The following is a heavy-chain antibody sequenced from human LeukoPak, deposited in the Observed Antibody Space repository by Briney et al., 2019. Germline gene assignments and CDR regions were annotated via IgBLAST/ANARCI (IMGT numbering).Heavy chain of an antibody. CDR1: GFTFSRHA. CDR3: ARAGYGDPHFDF. J-gene: IGHJ4*02. D-gene: IGHD4-17*01. V-gene: IGHV3-23*01. Sequence: GGSLRLSCAVSGFTFSRHAMGWVRQAPGKGLEWVAGITDNGGDRNYGDSVKGRFTISRDNSKNTLYLQMNSLRAEDTAAYYCARAGYGDPHFDFWGQGTLVTVSS. CDR2: ITDNGGDR.